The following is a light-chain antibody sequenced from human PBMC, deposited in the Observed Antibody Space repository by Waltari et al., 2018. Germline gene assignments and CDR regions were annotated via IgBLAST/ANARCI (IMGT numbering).Light chain of an antibody. Sequence: DIVMTQSPDSLAVSLGERATINCKSSQNVLYSSNNKNYLAWYQQKPGQSPNLLIYWASTRESGVPDRFSGSGSGTDSTLTISSLQAEDVAVYYCQQYYSTPYTFGQGTKLEIK. CDR2: WAS. CDR3: QQYYSTPYT. V-gene: IGKV4-1*01. J-gene: IGKJ2*01. CDR1: QNVLYSSNNKNY.